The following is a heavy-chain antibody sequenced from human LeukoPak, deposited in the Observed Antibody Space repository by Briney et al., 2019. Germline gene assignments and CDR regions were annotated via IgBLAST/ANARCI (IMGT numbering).Heavy chain of an antibody. CDR1: GFTFSSYA. V-gene: IGHV3-23*01. CDR3: AKGGGAHITGTTSSGHFDS. Sequence: PGGSLRLSCAASGFTFSSYAMSWVRQAPGKGLEWVSTISESGGGTYYAGSVRGRFNLSRDNSKNTLYLQMNSLRADDTAVYYCAKGGGAHITGTTSSGHFDSWGQGTLVTVSS. D-gene: IGHD1-7*01. CDR2: ISESGGGT. J-gene: IGHJ4*02.